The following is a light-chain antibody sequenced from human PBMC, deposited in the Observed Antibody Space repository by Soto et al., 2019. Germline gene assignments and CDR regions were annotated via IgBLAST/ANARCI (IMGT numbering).Light chain of an antibody. V-gene: IGKV3D-20*02. Sequence: EIVLTQSPATLSLSPGERATLSCRASQSVSSYYLAWYQQKPGQAPRLLVYAASSRATGIPDRFSGSGSGTDFTLTISSLEPEDFAVYYCQQRSNWPPWTFGQGTKVDIK. CDR1: QSVSSY. J-gene: IGKJ1*01. CDR3: QQRSNWPPWT. CDR2: AAS.